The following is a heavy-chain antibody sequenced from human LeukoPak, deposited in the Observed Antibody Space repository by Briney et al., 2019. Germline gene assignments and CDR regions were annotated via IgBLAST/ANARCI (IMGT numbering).Heavy chain of an antibody. D-gene: IGHD3-10*01. CDR2: IYHSGNT. V-gene: IGHV4-4*02. Sequence: GSLRLSCAASGFTFSSYSMNWVRQAPGKGLEWIGEIYHSGNTNYHPSLKSRVTISVDTSKNQFSLKLSSVTAADTAVYYCAREGLNMVRGVIPKEAWGWFDPWGQGTLVTVSS. CDR3: AREGLNMVRGVIPKEAWGWFDP. CDR1: GFTFSSYSM. J-gene: IGHJ5*02.